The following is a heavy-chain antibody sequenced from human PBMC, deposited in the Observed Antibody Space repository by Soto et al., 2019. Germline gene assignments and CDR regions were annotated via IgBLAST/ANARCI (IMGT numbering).Heavy chain of an antibody. Sequence: LRLSCAASGFTFSDACMSWVRQAPEKGLEWVGLIKKKTDGGTTEDAAPVKGRFTISRDDSKNTLYLQMSSLKTEDTDVYYCRTQWLYWGQGTLVTVSS. CDR1: GFTFSDAC. V-gene: IGHV3-15*01. J-gene: IGHJ4*02. D-gene: IGHD6-19*01. CDR2: IKKKTDGGTT. CDR3: RTQWLY.